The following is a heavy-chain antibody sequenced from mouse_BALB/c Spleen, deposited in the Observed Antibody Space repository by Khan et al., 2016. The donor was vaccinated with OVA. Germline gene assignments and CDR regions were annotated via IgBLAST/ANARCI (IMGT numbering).Heavy chain of an antibody. D-gene: IGHD2-1*01. CDR3: ARNGNYLYAMDY. CDR2: IDPANGNT. V-gene: IGHV14-3*02. CDR1: GFNIKDTY. Sequence: EVELVESGAELVKPGASVKLSCTASGFNIKDTYMHWVKQRPEQGLEWIGRIDPANGNTKYDPKFQGKATITADTSSNTAYLQLSSLTSEDTAVYYCARNGNYLYAMDYWGQGTSVTVSS. J-gene: IGHJ4*01.